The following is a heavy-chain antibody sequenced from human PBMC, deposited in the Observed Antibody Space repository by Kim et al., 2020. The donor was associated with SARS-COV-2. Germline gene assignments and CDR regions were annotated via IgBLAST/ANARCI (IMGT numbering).Heavy chain of an antibody. D-gene: IGHD3-22*01. CDR3: AKVPQYYYDSSGYFSATDAFDV. J-gene: IGHJ3*01. CDR2: ISGSGGST. CDR1: GFTFSSYA. V-gene: IGHV3-23*01. Sequence: GGSLRLSCAASGFTFSSYAMSWVRQAPGKGLEWVSAISGSGGSTYYADSVKGRFTISRDNSKNTLYLQMNSLRAEDTAVYYCAKVPQYYYDSSGYFSATDAFDVWGQGTMVTVSS.